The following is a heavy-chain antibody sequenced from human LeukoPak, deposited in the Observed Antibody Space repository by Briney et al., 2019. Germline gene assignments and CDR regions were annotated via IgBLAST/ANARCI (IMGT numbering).Heavy chain of an antibody. D-gene: IGHD6-19*01. Sequence: GASVKVSCKASGYTFTSYGISWVRQAPGQGLEWMGWISAYNGNTNYAQKLQGRVTMTTDTSTSTAYMELRSLRSDDTAVNYCARGLWYSSGWVLGAGFDPWGQGTLVTVSS. V-gene: IGHV1-18*01. CDR1: GYTFTSYG. CDR2: ISAYNGNT. J-gene: IGHJ5*02. CDR3: ARGLWYSSGWVLGAGFDP.